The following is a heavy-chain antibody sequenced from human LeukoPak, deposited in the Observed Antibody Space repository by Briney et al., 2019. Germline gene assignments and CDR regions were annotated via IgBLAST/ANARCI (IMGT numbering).Heavy chain of an antibody. Sequence: GGSLRLSCAASGFIFRNYWMHWVRQAPGKGLVWVARINPNGITTTYTDSVKGRFTISRDNAKNTLYLQTSSLRVGDTAVYYCARDLYADYVWGSFDYWGQGTLVTVSS. CDR3: ARDLYADYVWGSFDY. V-gene: IGHV3-74*01. J-gene: IGHJ4*02. CDR1: GFIFRNYW. D-gene: IGHD3-16*01. CDR2: INPNGITT.